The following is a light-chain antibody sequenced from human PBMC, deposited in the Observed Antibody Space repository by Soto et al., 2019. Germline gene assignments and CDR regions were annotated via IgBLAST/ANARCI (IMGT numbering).Light chain of an antibody. CDR3: FSYTGSSTYV. Sequence: SVLIQPASVSGSPGQSIPVSCTGTSSDVGGYNYVSWYQQHPGKAPQLMIYDVSYRPSGVSDRFSGSKSGNAASLTISGLQAEDEADYYCFSYTGSSTYVFGTGTKVTV. J-gene: IGLJ1*01. CDR2: DVS. CDR1: SSDVGGYNY. V-gene: IGLV2-14*03.